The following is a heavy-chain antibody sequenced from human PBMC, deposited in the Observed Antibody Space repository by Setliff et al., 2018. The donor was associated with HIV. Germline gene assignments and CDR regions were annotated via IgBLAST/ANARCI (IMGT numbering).Heavy chain of an antibody. D-gene: IGHD2-15*01. CDR2: IVVGSGNT. CDR3: ARDRLTAGKYCSDSRCDDAFDI. J-gene: IGHJ3*02. Sequence: SVKVSCKASGFTFTSSAVQWVRQARGQRLEWIGWIVVGSGNTNYAQKFQERVTITRDMSTSTAYMELRSLRSDDTAVYYCARDRLTAGKYCSDSRCDDAFDIWGQGTMVTV. V-gene: IGHV1-58*01. CDR1: GFTFTSSA.